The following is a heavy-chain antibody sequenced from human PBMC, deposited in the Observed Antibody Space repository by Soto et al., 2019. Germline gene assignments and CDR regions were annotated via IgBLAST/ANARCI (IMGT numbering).Heavy chain of an antibody. CDR3: ARDCSRFVAAAGSQPQFDY. V-gene: IGHV3-48*03. J-gene: IGHJ4*02. CDR2: ISSSGSTI. D-gene: IGHD6-13*01. Sequence: QPGGSLRLSCAASGFTFSSYEMNWVRQAPGKGLEWVSYISSSGSTIYYADSVKGRFTISRDNAKNSLYLQMNSLRAEGTAVYYCARDCSRFVAAAGSQPQFDYWGQGTLVTVSS. CDR1: GFTFSSYE.